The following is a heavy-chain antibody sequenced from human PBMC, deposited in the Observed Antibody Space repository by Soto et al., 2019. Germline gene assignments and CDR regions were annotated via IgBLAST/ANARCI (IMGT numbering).Heavy chain of an antibody. J-gene: IGHJ6*03. D-gene: IGHD6-13*01. Sequence: ASVKVSCKASGYTFTSYAMHWVRQAPGQRLEWMGWINAGNGNTKYSQKFQGRVTITRDTSASTAYMELSSLRSEDTAVYYCARDEYSSSWYSYYYMDVWGKGTTVTVSS. V-gene: IGHV1-3*01. CDR2: INAGNGNT. CDR3: ARDEYSSSWYSYYYMDV. CDR1: GYTFTSYA.